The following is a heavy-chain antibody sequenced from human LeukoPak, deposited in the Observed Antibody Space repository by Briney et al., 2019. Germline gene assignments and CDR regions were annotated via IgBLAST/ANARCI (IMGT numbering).Heavy chain of an antibody. J-gene: IGHJ4*02. CDR3: ATISGSYWAFDY. CDR2: FDPEDGET. V-gene: IGHV1-24*01. D-gene: IGHD1-26*01. CDR1: GYTLTELS. Sequence: ASVKVSCKVSGYTLTELSMHWVRQAPGRGLEWMGGFDPEDGETIYAQKFQGRVTMTEDTSTDTAYMELSSLRSEDTAVYYCATISGSYWAFDYWGQGTLVTVSS.